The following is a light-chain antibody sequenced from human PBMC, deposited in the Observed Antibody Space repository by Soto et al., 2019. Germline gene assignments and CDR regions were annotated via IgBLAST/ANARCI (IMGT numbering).Light chain of an antibody. CDR1: QSTSSW. J-gene: IGKJ1*01. Sequence: DIQMTQSPSTLSASVGDRVTITCRASQSTSSWLAWYQQKPGKAPKLLIYKASSLESGVPSRFSGSGSGTEFTLTISSLQPDDFATYYCQQYGSYPWTFGQGTKVDIK. V-gene: IGKV1-5*03. CDR3: QQYGSYPWT. CDR2: KAS.